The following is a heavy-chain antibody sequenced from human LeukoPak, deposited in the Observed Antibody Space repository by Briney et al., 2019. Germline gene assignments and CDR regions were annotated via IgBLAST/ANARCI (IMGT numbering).Heavy chain of an antibody. CDR2: IRTDGLET. J-gene: IGHJ3*02. V-gene: IGHV3-74*01. CDR3: ARVMSGYYVVLDI. D-gene: IGHD3-3*01. CDR1: GLTFNNYW. Sequence: GGSLRLSCVASGLTFNNYWMHWVRQAPGKGLVWVSRIRTDGLETSYADSVKGRFAVSRENAKNILYLQMNSLRAEDTAVYYCARVMSGYYVVLDIWGQGTMVTVSS.